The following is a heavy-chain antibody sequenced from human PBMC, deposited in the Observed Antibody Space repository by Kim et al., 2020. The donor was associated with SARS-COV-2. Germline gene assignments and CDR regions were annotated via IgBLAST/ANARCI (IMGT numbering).Heavy chain of an antibody. V-gene: IGHV7-4-1*02. D-gene: IGHD3-22*01. Sequence: ASVKVSCRASGYSFTTYTMNWVRQAPGQGLEWMGWINTNTGNPTYAQGFTGRFVFSLDTSVNTAYLQISSLKTEDTAVYYCARAQYYYESRADFDYWGQGTLVTVSS. CDR3: ARAQYYYESRADFDY. CDR2: INTNTGNP. J-gene: IGHJ4*02. CDR1: GYSFTTYT.